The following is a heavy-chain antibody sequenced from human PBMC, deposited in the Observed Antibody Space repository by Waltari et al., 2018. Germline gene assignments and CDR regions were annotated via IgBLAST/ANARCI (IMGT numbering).Heavy chain of an antibody. CDR2: INHSGST. D-gene: IGHD1-26*01. CDR3: ASGSSGSYFDY. J-gene: IGHJ4*02. V-gene: IGHV4-34*01. CDR1: GGSFSGSY. Sequence: QVQLQQWGAGLLKPSEPMSLTCAVYGGSFSGSYWSWIRQPPGKGLEWIGEINHSGSTNYNPSLKSRVTISVDTSKNQFSLKLSSVTAADTAVYYCASGSSGSYFDYWGQGTLVTVSS.